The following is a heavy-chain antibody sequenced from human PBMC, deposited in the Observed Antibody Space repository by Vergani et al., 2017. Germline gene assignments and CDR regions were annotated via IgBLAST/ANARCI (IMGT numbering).Heavy chain of an antibody. CDR3: AKDPNYYGSGSYGLGFDY. CDR1: GFTVSSNY. V-gene: IGHV3-66*02. D-gene: IGHD3-10*01. J-gene: IGHJ4*02. Sequence: EVQLVESGGGLVKPGGSLRLSCAASGFTVSSNYMSWVRQAPGKGLEWVSVIYSGGSTYYADSVKGRFTISRDNSKNTLYLQMNSLRAEDTAVYYCAKDPNYYGSGSYGLGFDYWGQGTLVTVSS. CDR2: IYSGGST.